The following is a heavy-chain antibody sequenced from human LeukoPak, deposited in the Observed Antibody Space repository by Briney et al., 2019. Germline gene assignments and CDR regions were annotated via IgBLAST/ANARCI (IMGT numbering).Heavy chain of an antibody. CDR1: GGTFSSYA. V-gene: IGHV1-69*01. CDR3: ARGFTYGSGFDY. D-gene: IGHD3-10*01. Sequence: SVTVSCKASGGTFSSYAISWVRQAPGQGLEWMGGIIPIFGTANYAQKFQGRVTITADESTSTAYLEPSSLRSEDTAVYYCARGFTYGSGFDYWGQGTLVTVSS. CDR2: IIPIFGTA. J-gene: IGHJ4*02.